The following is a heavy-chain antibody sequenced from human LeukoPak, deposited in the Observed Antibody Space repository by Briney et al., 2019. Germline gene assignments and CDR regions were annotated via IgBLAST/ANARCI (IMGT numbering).Heavy chain of an antibody. V-gene: IGHV4-59*08. CDR1: GGSISSYY. Sequence: KASETLSLTCTVSGGSISSYYWSWIRQPPGKGLEWIGYIYYSGSTSYNPSLKSRVTISVDTSKNQFSLKLSSVTAADTAVYYCARHGGHGGGYSYGLNSWDYWGQGTLVTVSS. J-gene: IGHJ4*02. D-gene: IGHD5-18*01. CDR2: IYYSGST. CDR3: ARHGGHGGGYSYGLNSWDY.